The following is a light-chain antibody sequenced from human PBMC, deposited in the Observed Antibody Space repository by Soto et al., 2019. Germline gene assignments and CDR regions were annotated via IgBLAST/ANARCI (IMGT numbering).Light chain of an antibody. CDR2: RAS. CDR3: QQYDRPSWT. CDR1: QSISSW. V-gene: IGKV1-5*03. J-gene: IGKJ1*01. Sequence: DIQMTQSPSTLSASVGDRVIITCRASQSISSWLAWYQQKPGKAPNLLIYRASTLKSAIPSRFSGSESGTEFTLTISRLQPDDLETYYCQQYDRPSWTFGPGTKVEIK.